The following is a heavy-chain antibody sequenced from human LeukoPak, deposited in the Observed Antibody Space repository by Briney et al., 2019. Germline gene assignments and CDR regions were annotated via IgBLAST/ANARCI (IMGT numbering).Heavy chain of an antibody. V-gene: IGHV4-4*07. D-gene: IGHD3-22*01. CDR3: ARGPLLPYDSSGYYYPYGMDV. J-gene: IGHJ6*02. Sequence: SETLSLTCTVSGGSISSYYWSWIRQPAGKGLEWIGRIYTSGSTNYNPSLKSRVTMSVDTSKNQFSLKLSSVTAADTAVYCCARGPLLPYDSSGYYYPYGMDVWGQGTTVTVSS. CDR2: IYTSGST. CDR1: GGSISSYY.